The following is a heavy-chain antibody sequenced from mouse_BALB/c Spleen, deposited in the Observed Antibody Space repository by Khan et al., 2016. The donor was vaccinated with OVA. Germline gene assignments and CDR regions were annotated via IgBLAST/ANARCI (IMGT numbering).Heavy chain of an antibody. CDR2: INPTSGYT. V-gene: IGHV1-7*01. Sequence: QIQLVQSGAELAKPGASVKMSCKASGYTFTTYWMHWVKQRPGQGLEWIGYINPTSGYTDYNEKFKDKATLSADKSSSTAYMQLSSLTSEDSAVYYWTRDRIDYWGQGTTLTVSS. J-gene: IGHJ2*01. CDR3: TRDRIDY. CDR1: GYTFTTYW.